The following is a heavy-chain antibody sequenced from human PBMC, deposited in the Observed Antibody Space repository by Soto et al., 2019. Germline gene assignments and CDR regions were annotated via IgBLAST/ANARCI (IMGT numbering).Heavy chain of an antibody. D-gene: IGHD2-21*01. J-gene: IGHJ4*02. CDR3: STDRRIASSDY. Sequence: EVQLVKSGGGLVKPGESLRLSCAASGFTFTNAWMGWVRQAPGKGLEWVGRVKSKSDGETTDYAAPVKGRFTISRDDSKNTLYLQMNSLNAEDTAVYYCSTDRRIASSDYWGQGTLVTVSS. CDR1: GFTFTNAW. CDR2: VKSKSDGETT. V-gene: IGHV3-15*01.